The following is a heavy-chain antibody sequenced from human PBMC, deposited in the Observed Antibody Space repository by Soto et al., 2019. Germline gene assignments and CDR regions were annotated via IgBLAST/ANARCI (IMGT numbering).Heavy chain of an antibody. CDR1: GYTFTSYD. CDR3: ARGPTHYDILTGYYSNYYYMDV. V-gene: IGHV1-8*01. J-gene: IGHJ6*03. D-gene: IGHD3-9*01. Sequence: ASVKVSCKASGYTFTSYDINWVRQATGQGLEWMGWMNPNSGNTGYAQKFQGRVTMTRNTSISTAYMELSSLRSEDTAVYYCARGPTHYDILTGYYSNYYYMDVWGKGTTVTVS. CDR2: MNPNSGNT.